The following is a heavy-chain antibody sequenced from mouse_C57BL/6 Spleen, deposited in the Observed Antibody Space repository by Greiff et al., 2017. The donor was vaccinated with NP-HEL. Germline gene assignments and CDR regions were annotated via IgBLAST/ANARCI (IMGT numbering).Heavy chain of an antibody. V-gene: IGHV1-7*01. CDR3: ASPSLYYDYDDAMDY. CDR1: GYTFTSYW. CDR2: INPSSGYT. Sequence: QVQLQQSGAELAKPGASVKLSCKASGYTFTSYWMHWVKQRPGQGLEWIGYINPSSGYTKYIQKFKDKATLTADKSSSTAYMQLSSLTYEDSAVYYCASPSLYYDYDDAMDYWGQGTSVTVSS. J-gene: IGHJ4*01. D-gene: IGHD2-4*01.